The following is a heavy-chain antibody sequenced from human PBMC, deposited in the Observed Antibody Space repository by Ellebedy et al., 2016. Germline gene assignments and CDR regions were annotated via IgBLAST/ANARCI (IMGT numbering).Heavy chain of an antibody. J-gene: IGHJ4*02. D-gene: IGHD2-15*01. Sequence: GESLKISCVASRFTFGAYWMSWVRQAPGKGLEWVASIKLDGSETHYLDSVKGRFTISRDNAKNALYLQMNSLRAEDTAVYYCAREFCSGGTCYSLFDFWGKGTLVTVSS. CDR2: IKLDGSET. CDR1: RFTFGAYW. CDR3: AREFCSGGTCYSLFDF. V-gene: IGHV3-7*01.